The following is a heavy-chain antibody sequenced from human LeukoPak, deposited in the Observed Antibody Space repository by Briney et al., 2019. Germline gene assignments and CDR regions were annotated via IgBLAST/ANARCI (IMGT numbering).Heavy chain of an antibody. Sequence: SETLSLTCTVSGASVSLGRYYWNWIRQPAGKGLEWIGRIYTSGSTNYNPSLKSRFTISLDTSKNRFSLKLSSVTAADTAMYYCAGVIGNYDGRLDYWGQGTLVTVSS. CDR3: AGVIGNYDGRLDY. J-gene: IGHJ4*02. V-gene: IGHV4-61*02. CDR1: GASVSLGRYY. CDR2: IYTSGST. D-gene: IGHD1-7*01.